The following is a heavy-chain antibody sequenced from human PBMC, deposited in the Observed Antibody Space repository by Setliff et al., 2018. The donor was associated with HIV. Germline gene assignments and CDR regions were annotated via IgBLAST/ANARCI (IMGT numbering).Heavy chain of an antibody. CDR3: VRHRSAVAGTRIGYCYYMDV. CDR1: GYSFTSYW. CDR2: IFPGDSKM. V-gene: IGHV5-51*01. J-gene: IGHJ6*03. D-gene: IGHD6-19*01. Sequence: GESLKISCKGSGYSFTSYWIAWVRQKPGKGLEWMGIIFPGDSKMHYSPSFQGRVTLSADKSIATAYLQWSSLKASDTAIYYCVRHRSAVAGTRIGYCYYMDVWGKGTTVTVSS.